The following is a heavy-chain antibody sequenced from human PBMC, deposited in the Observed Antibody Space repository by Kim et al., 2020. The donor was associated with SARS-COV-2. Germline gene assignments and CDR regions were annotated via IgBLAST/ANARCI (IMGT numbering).Heavy chain of an antibody. V-gene: IGHV3-20*01. J-gene: IGHJ4*02. Sequence: GGSLRLSCAASGFTFDDYGMSWVRQAPVKGLEWVSGINRNSDSTGYADSVKCRFTISRDNAKNSLFLQMNSPRAEDTALYHCVRGYAGGPFDLWGQGTLVTVSS. CDR1: GFTFDDYG. D-gene: IGHD3-16*01. CDR3: VRGYAGGPFDL. CDR2: INRNSDST.